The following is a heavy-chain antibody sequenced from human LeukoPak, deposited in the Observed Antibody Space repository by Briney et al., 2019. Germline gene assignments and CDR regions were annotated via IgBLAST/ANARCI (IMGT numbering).Heavy chain of an antibody. Sequence: GGSLRLSCAASGFTFSSYAMSWIRQAPGKGLEWFSVIGGSGGSTYYADSVKGRFTISRDNSKNTLFLQMNSLRADDTAVYYCAKDVRVGWAPFDCWGQGTLVTVSS. D-gene: IGHD6-19*01. CDR1: GFTFSSYA. J-gene: IGHJ4*02. CDR2: IGGSGGST. CDR3: AKDVRVGWAPFDC. V-gene: IGHV3-23*01.